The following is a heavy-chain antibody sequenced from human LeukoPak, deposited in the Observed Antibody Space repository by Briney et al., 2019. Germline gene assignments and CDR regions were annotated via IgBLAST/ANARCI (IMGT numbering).Heavy chain of an antibody. D-gene: IGHD3-22*01. V-gene: IGHV1-2*02. Sequence: ASVKVSCKASGYTFTGYYMHWVRQAPGQGPEWMGWINPNSGGTNYAQKFQGRVTMTRDTSISTAYMELSRLRSDDTAVYYCARGRVGTYYYDSSGYSEADYWGQGTLVTVSS. CDR1: GYTFTGYY. CDR3: ARGRVGTYYYDSSGYSEADY. J-gene: IGHJ4*02. CDR2: INPNSGGT.